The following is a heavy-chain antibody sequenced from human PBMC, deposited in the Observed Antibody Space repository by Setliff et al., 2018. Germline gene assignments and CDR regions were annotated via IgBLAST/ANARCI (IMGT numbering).Heavy chain of an antibody. J-gene: IGHJ6*02. CDR3: ARGGLNEGWGSYRFEGYYYYGMDV. V-gene: IGHV4-34*01. D-gene: IGHD3-16*02. CDR1: GGSFSDSY. Sequence: PSETLSLTCAVYGGSFSDSYWSWIRQPPGKGLEWIGDINYLGNTNYNPSLKTRVTISVDTSKNQFSLKLSSVTAADTAVYYCARGGLNEGWGSYRFEGYYYYGMDVWGQGTTVTVSS. CDR2: INYLGNT.